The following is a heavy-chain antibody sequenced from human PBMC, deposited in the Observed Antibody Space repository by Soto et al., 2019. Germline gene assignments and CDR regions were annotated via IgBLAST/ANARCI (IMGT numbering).Heavy chain of an antibody. CDR3: VRHRSSREIPFDN. J-gene: IGHJ4*02. D-gene: IGHD2-21*01. V-gene: IGHV4-39*01. CDR1: GDSISGTSFY. Sequence: SETLSLTCTVSGDSISGTSFYWGWIRQSSGKGLEWIASIYSSGSTFYNLSLKSRLSLSVDTSKNQFSLRLRSVTAADTALYYCVRHRSSREIPFDNWGQATLVTVSS. CDR2: IYSSGST.